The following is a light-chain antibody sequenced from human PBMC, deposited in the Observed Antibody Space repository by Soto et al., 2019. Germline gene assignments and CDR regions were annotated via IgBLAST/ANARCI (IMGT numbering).Light chain of an antibody. J-gene: IGLJ1*01. CDR1: NIGSKS. Sequence: SYELTQSPSVSVAPGQTARIVCGGHNIGSKSVHWYQQKPGQAPVLVVHDDSDRPSGIPERFSGSKSGNSASLTISGLQADDEADYYCCSLTTSHTYVFGSGTKVTVL. CDR3: CSLTTSHTYV. V-gene: IGLV3-21*02. CDR2: DDS.